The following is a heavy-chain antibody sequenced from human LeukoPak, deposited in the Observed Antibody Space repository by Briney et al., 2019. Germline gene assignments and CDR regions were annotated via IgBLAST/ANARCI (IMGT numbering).Heavy chain of an antibody. CDR1: GNYW. CDR2: INSDGSWT. Sequence: GGSLRLSCAAPGNYWMHWVRQAPGKGLVWVSHINSDGSWTSYADSVKGRFTISKDNAKNTVYLQMNSLRAEDAAVYYCVSFYETYWGRGTLVTVSS. D-gene: IGHD2/OR15-2a*01. CDR3: VSFYETY. V-gene: IGHV3-74*01. J-gene: IGHJ4*02.